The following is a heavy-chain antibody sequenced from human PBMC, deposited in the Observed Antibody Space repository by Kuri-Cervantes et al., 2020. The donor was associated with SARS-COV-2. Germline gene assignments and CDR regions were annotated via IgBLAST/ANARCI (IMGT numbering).Heavy chain of an antibody. J-gene: IGHJ6*02. Sequence: ASVKVSCKASGYTFTSYGISWVRQAPGQGLEWMGWISAYNGNTNYAQKLQGRVTMTTDTSTDTAYMELSSLRSEDTAVYYCATALAVAGTTNSYYYYYGMDVWGQGTTVTVSS. V-gene: IGHV1-18*01. D-gene: IGHD6-19*01. CDR3: ATALAVAGTTNSYYYYYGMDV. CDR1: GYTFTSYG. CDR2: ISAYNGNT.